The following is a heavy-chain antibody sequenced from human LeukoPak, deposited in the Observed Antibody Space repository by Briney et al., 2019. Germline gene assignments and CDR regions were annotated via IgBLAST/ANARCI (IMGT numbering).Heavy chain of an antibody. CDR1: GFTFSSYG. Sequence: GGSLRLSCAASGFTFSSYGMHWVRQAPGKGLEWVAVISYDGSNKYYADSVKGRFTISRDNSKNTLYLQMNSLRAEDTAVYYCARGYYYGSGSYYNHNWFDPWGQGTLVTVSS. CDR2: ISYDGSNK. D-gene: IGHD3-10*01. J-gene: IGHJ5*02. CDR3: ARGYYYGSGSYYNHNWFDP. V-gene: IGHV3-30*03.